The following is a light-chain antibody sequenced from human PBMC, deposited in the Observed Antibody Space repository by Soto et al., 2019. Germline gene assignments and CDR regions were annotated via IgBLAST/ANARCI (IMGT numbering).Light chain of an antibody. Sequence: QSALTQPPSASGSPGQSVTLSCTGTSTDVGGYNYVSWYQQHPGKAPKLIIYEVTTRPSGVPDRFSGSKSGITASLTVSGLQAEDEADYYCSSYSGSNSVVFGGGTKLTVL. CDR1: STDVGGYNY. CDR2: EVT. V-gene: IGLV2-8*01. J-gene: IGLJ2*01. CDR3: SSYSGSNSVV.